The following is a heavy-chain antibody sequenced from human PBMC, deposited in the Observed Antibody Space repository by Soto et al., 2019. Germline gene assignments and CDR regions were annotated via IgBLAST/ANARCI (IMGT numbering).Heavy chain of an antibody. D-gene: IGHD4-4*01. V-gene: IGHV3-9*01. CDR3: AKDLYSNYGDAFDI. J-gene: IGHJ3*02. CDR1: VFTFDYYS. CDR2: ISWNSDNI. Sequence: SLIISCAASVFTFDYYSMHWVRQAPGKGLEWVSGISWNSDNIVYADSVKGRFTISRDNAKNSLYLQMNSLRAEDTALYYCAKDLYSNYGDAFDIWGQGTMVTVSS.